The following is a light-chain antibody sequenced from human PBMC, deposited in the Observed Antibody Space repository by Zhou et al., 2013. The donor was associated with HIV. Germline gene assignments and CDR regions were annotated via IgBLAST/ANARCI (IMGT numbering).Light chain of an antibody. CDR1: QSISTH. CDR2: AAS. V-gene: IGKV1-39*01. J-gene: IGKJ1*01. Sequence: DIQMTQSPTSLSASVGDRVTITCRASQSISTHLNWYQQKPGKAPKLLIYAASSLQGGVPSRFSGSGSGTDFTLTISSVQPEDFATYYCQQSYSTSRGRWTFGQGTKVEIK. CDR3: QQSYSTSRGRWT.